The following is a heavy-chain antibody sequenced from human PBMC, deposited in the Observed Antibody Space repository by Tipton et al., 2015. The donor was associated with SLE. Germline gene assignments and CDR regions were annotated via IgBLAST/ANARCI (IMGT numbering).Heavy chain of an antibody. CDR1: GGSISNDY. D-gene: IGHD3-22*01. CDR3: ARFIRPTSESSGYPAD. J-gene: IGHJ4*02. CDR2: IHYSGST. V-gene: IGHV4-59*08. Sequence: TLSLTCAVSGGSISNDYWSWIRQSPGEGLEWIGYIHYSGSTNYNPSLESRVTISIDSSKNQFSLKLSSVTAADTAVYHCARFIRPTSESSGYPADWGQGTLVTVSS.